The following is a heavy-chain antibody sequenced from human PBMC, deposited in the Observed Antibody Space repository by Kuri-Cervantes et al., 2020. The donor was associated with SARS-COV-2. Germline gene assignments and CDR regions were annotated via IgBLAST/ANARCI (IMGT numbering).Heavy chain of an antibody. Sequence: GESLKISCEASGLTFSSSWMSWVRQAPGKGLEWVANIKHDGSETHYVDSVKGRFTTSRDNAKNLLYLQMNSLRADDTAVYYCASERAGPRGGFDSWGPGTLVTDSS. CDR3: ASERAGPRGGFDS. CDR1: GLTFSSSW. J-gene: IGHJ4*02. CDR2: IKHDGSET. D-gene: IGHD2-15*01. V-gene: IGHV3-7*01.